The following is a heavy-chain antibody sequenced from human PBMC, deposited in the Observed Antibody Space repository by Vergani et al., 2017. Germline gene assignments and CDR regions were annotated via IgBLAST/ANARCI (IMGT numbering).Heavy chain of an antibody. V-gene: IGHV1-69*12. CDR1: GGTFSSYA. CDR3: ARDSVMGVAPYSYYYGMDV. CDR2: IIPIFGTA. Sequence: QVHLVQSGAEVKKPGSSVKVSCKASGGTFSSYAISWVRQAPGQGLEWMGGIIPIFGTANYAQKFQGRVTITADESTSTAYMELSSLRSEDTAVYYCARDSVMGVAPYSYYYGMDVWSEGTTVTVSS. J-gene: IGHJ6*04. D-gene: IGHD3-3*01.